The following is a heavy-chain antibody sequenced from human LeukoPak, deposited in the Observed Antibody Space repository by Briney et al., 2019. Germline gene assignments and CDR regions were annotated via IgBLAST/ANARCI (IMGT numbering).Heavy chain of an antibody. V-gene: IGHV4-59*08. J-gene: IGHJ4*02. CDR2: IYHSGST. CDR3: AKHSFDNGHYYEE. CDR1: GGPISSYC. D-gene: IGHD3-16*01. Sequence: AETLPPTCTVSGGPISSYCWSWIRQPPGEGLEWIGFIYHSGSTNYNPSLKSRVTISVDTSTNQFSLKMRSVTAADTAVYYCAKHSFDNGHYYEEWGQEAGCTGSS.